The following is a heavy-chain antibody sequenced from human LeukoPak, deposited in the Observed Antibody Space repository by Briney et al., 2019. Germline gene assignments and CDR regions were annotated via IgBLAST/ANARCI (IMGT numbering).Heavy chain of an antibody. Sequence: PGGSLRLSCVASGFTFSDYWMTWVRQAPGKGLEWVANIKLDGSEKTYGDSVKGRFTISRDNAKNSLYLQMNSLRAEDTAVYYCARAQNYDLLTGYYRFDYWGQGTLVTVTS. CDR2: IKLDGSEK. CDR3: ARAQNYDLLTGYYRFDY. V-gene: IGHV3-7*01. J-gene: IGHJ4*02. CDR1: GFTFSDYW. D-gene: IGHD3-9*01.